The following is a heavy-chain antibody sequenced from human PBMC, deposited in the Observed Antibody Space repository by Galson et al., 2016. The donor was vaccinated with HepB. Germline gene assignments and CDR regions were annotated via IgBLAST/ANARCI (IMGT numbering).Heavy chain of an antibody. CDR2: INYSGNI. J-gene: IGHJ4*02. CDR3: ARLEITGSGNFFDV. Sequence: ETLSLTCTVSGGSISSGRYYWTWVRQPPREGLQWIGSINYSGNIYYDDFFKSRVSMSMDTSESQFSLKVRSVTAADTSTYYCARLEITGSGNFFDVWGQGTLVIVSS. D-gene: IGHD3-10*01. V-gene: IGHV4-39*01. CDR1: GGSISSGRYY.